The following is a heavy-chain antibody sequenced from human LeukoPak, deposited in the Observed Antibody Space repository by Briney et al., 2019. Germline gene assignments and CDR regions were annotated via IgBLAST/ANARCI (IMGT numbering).Heavy chain of an antibody. CDR2: IKQDGSEK. V-gene: IGHV3-7*01. CDR3: ARAGYDFWSVNFDY. Sequence: GGSLRLSCAASGFTFSSYWMSWVGQAPGQGLEWVANIKQDGSEKYYVDCVKGRFTISRDNAKKSLYLQINGLIPDDTAVYYCARAGYDFWSVNFDYWGQGTLVTVSS. D-gene: IGHD3-3*01. CDR1: GFTFSSYW. J-gene: IGHJ4*02.